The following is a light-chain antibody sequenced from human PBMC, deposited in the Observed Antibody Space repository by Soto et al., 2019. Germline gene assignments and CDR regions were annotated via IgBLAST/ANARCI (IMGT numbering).Light chain of an antibody. V-gene: IGKV1-5*01. CDR2: DAS. CDR3: QQYYSYST. CDR1: QSISSW. Sequence: DIQMTQSPSTLSASVGDRVTITCRASQSISSWLAWYQQKPGKAPKFLIYDASSLESGVPSRFSGSGSGTEFTLTISSLQPDDFATYYCQQYYSYSTFGQGTKVDIK. J-gene: IGKJ1*01.